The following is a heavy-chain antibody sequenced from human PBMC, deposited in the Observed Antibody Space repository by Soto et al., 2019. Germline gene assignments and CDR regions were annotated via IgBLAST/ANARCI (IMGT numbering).Heavy chain of an antibody. J-gene: IGHJ4*02. D-gene: IGHD5-12*01. CDR1: GFTFSSYA. CDR2: ISYDGSNK. V-gene: IGHV3-30-3*01. Sequence: QVQLVESGGGVVQPGRSLRLSCAASGFTFSSYAMHWVRQAPGKGLEWVAVISYDGSNKYYADSVKGRFTISRDNSKNTLYLQMNSLRAEDTAVYYCARDVQWLQDYWGQGTLVTVSS. CDR3: ARDVQWLQDY.